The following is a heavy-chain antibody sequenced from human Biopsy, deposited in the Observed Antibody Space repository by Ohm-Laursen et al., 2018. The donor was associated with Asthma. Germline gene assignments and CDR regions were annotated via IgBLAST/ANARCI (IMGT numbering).Heavy chain of an antibody. V-gene: IGHV1-18*01. D-gene: IGHD3-10*01. CDR2: ISVYNGNT. CDR3: ARAVDYSHYYGIDV. CDR1: GYTFNSAG. Sequence: SLVTVSCKTSGYTFNSAGITWVRQAPGQGIEWMGWISVYNGNTKVAPKLQDRVTMITDTSTSTAYMELMSLRSAHTAVYFRARAVDYSHYYGIDVWGQGTTVTVS. J-gene: IGHJ6*02.